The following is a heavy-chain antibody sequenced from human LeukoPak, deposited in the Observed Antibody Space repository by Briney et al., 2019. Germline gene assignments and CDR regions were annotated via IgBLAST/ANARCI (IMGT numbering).Heavy chain of an antibody. J-gene: IGHJ4*02. CDR2: IYHSGST. V-gene: IGHV4-4*02. Sequence: SGTLSLTCAVSGGSISNSNWWSWVRQPPGKGLEWIGEIYHSGSTNYNPSLKSRVTISVDKSKNQFSLKLSSVTAADTAVYYCARVLRGGLEYFDYWGQGTLVTVSS. CDR3: ARVLRGGLEYFDY. CDR1: GGSISNSNW.